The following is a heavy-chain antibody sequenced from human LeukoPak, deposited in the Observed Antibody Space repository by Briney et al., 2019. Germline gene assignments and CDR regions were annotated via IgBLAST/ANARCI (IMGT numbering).Heavy chain of an antibody. J-gene: IGHJ3*02. Sequence: SETLSLTCTVSGGSISSYYWSWIRQPPGKGLEWIGYIYYSGSTNYNPSLKSRVTISVDTTKNQFSLKLSSVTAADTAVYYCATQQFGVGAFDIWGQGTMVTVSS. CDR1: GGSISSYY. CDR3: ATQQFGVGAFDI. CDR2: IYYSGST. V-gene: IGHV4-59*01. D-gene: IGHD3-10*01.